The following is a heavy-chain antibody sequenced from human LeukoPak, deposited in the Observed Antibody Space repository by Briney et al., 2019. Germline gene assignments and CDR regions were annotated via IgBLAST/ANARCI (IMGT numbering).Heavy chain of an antibody. CDR2: ISSSSSTI. D-gene: IGHD1-26*01. CDR3: ARDLVGGGSHSSAAFDI. CDR1: GFTFSSYS. V-gene: IGHV3-48*01. Sequence: GGSLRLSCAASGFTFSSYSMNWVRQAPGKGLEWVSYISSSSSTIYYADSVKGRFTISRDNAKNSLYLQMNSLRAEDTAVYYCARDLVGGGSHSSAAFDIWGQGTMVTVSS. J-gene: IGHJ3*02.